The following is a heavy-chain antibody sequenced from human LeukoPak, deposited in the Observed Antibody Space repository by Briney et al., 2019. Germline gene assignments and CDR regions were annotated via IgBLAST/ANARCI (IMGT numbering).Heavy chain of an antibody. CDR3: ARASDRLQPPDY. CDR1: GGSISNYY. D-gene: IGHD4-11*01. J-gene: IGHJ4*02. Sequence: PSETLSLTCTVSGGSISNYYWTWIRQPPGKGLEWIGYIYHSGSTNYDPSLKSRVTISVDTSKNQFSLKLSSVTAADTAMYYCARASDRLQPPDYWGQGTLVTVSS. CDR2: IYHSGST. V-gene: IGHV4-59*01.